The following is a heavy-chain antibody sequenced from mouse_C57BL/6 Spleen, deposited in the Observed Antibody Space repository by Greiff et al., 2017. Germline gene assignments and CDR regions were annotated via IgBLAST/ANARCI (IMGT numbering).Heavy chain of an antibody. CDR1: GFTFSSYT. J-gene: IGHJ4*01. D-gene: IGHD2-1*01. Sequence: DVMLVESGGGLVKPGGSLKLSCAASGFTFSSYTMSWVRQTPEKRLEWVATISGGGGNTYYPDSVKGRFTISRDNATNTLYLQMSSLRSEDTSLYSCARHGNSGYAMDYWGQGTSVTVSS. CDR3: ARHGNSGYAMDY. V-gene: IGHV5-9*01. CDR2: ISGGGGNT.